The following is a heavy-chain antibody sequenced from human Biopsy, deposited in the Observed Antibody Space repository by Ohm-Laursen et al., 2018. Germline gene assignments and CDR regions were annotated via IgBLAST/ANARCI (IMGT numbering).Heavy chain of an antibody. CDR2: IIPMLGTV. Sequence: GASVKVSCKASGGTFQKYGVTWVRQAPGQGLEWMGGIIPMLGTVQYARKLRGRVTITADKPTSTAYMELTSLTSDDTAVYYCARGVTIFAELITRIDYWGQGTLVTVSS. V-gene: IGHV1-69*10. D-gene: IGHD3-3*01. CDR1: GGTFQKYG. J-gene: IGHJ4*02. CDR3: ARGVTIFAELITRIDY.